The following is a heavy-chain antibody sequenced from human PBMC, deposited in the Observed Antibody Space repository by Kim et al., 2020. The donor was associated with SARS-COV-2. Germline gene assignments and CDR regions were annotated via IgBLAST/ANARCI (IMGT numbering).Heavy chain of an antibody. J-gene: IGHJ6*02. Sequence: ASVKVSCKASGYTFTSYGISWVRQAPGQGLEWMGWISAYNGNTNYAQKLQGRVTMTTDTSTSTAYMELRSLRSDDTAVYYCARDQLDGYNSYTQNYYGMDVWGQGTTVTVSS. D-gene: IGHD5-12*01. CDR3: ARDQLDGYNSYTQNYYGMDV. CDR1: GYTFTSYG. V-gene: IGHV1-18*04. CDR2: ISAYNGNT.